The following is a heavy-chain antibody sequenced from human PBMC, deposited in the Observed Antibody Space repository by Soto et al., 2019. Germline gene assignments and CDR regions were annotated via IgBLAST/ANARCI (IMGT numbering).Heavy chain of an antibody. V-gene: IGHV3-23*01. Sequence: EVQLLEFGGHLVQPGGSLRLSCAASGFTFSNYAMTWVRRAPGKGLEWVSSISGGGNTYYADSVKGRFTISRDNSKSTLYLQMDSLIVEDTAVYYCAKGARSSSGSDGYKFDYWGQGTLVTVSS. D-gene: IGHD2-21*01. CDR2: ISGGGNT. CDR3: AKGARSSSGSDGYKFDY. J-gene: IGHJ4*02. CDR1: GFTFSNYA.